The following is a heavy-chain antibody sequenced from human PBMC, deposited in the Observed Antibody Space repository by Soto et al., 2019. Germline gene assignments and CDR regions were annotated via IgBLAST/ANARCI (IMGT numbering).Heavy chain of an antibody. CDR1: GFTFSSYG. Sequence: QVQLVESGGGVVQPGRSLRLSCAASGFTFSSYGMHWVRQAPCKGLEWVAVIWYDGSNKYYADSVKGRLTSSRDNSKNTLYLQMNSLRAEDTAVYYCARAGCSSTSCYYYGLYVWGQGTTVTVSS. J-gene: IGHJ6*02. V-gene: IGHV3-33*01. CDR2: IWYDGSNK. CDR3: ARAGCSSTSCYYYGLYV. D-gene: IGHD2-2*01.